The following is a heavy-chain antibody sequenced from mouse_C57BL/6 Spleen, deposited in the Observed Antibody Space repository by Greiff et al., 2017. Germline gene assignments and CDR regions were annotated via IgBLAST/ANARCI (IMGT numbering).Heavy chain of an antibody. J-gene: IGHJ4*01. V-gene: IGHV1-80*01. D-gene: IGHD2-2*01. Sequence: QVQLQQSGAELVKPGASVKISCKASGYAFSSYWMNWVKQRPGKGLEWIGQIYPGDGDTNYNGKFKGKATLTADKSSSTAYMQLSSLTSEDSAVYFCARGGYVVEDYAMDYWGQGTSVTVSS. CDR1: GYAFSSYW. CDR2: IYPGDGDT. CDR3: ARGGYVVEDYAMDY.